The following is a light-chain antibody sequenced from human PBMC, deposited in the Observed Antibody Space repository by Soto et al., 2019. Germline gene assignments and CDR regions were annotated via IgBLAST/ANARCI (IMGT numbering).Light chain of an antibody. V-gene: IGKV3-11*01. J-gene: IGKJ5*01. CDR2: DAS. CDR3: QQRGSWPIT. CDR1: QSVSTY. Sequence: EIVLTQSPATLSLSPGERATLSCRASQSVSTYLAWYQQKPGQNPRLLIYDASNRATGIPAKFSGSGSRTDFTLTISSLEPEDFAVYYCQQRGSWPITFGQGTRLDFK.